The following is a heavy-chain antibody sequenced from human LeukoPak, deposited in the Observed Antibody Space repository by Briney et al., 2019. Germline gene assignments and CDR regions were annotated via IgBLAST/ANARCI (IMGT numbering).Heavy chain of an antibody. CDR3: AGDVLRYFDWTRRAWFDP. D-gene: IGHD3-9*01. Sequence: PSETLSLTCTVSGGSISSGSYHWSWIRQPAGKALEWIGRIYPSGSTNYDPSLKSRVTISVDTSKNQFSLKLTSVTAADTAVYYCAGDVLRYFDWTRRAWFDPWGQGTLVTVSS. CDR1: GGSISSGSYH. V-gene: IGHV4-61*02. CDR2: IYPSGST. J-gene: IGHJ5*02.